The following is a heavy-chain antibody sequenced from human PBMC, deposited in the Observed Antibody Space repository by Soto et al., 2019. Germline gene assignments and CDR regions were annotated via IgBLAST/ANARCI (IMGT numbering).Heavy chain of an antibody. D-gene: IGHD3-16*01. CDR1: GYIFVNYG. Sequence: QVQLVQSGDEVKKPGASVKVSCKASGYIFVNYGIAWVRQAPRQGLEWMGWISPYTGNTHSATKIQGRLTMTTDTSTSTAYMDLGSLTSDDTAVYYCVMVDNYVTPTPQDVWGQGTTVTVSS. V-gene: IGHV1-18*01. J-gene: IGHJ6*02. CDR2: ISPYTGNT. CDR3: VMVDNYVTPTPQDV.